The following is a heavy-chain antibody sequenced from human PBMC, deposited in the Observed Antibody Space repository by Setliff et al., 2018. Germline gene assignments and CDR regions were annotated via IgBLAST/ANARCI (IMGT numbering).Heavy chain of an antibody. V-gene: IGHV1-18*01. CDR2: ISAYTGKA. Sequence: ASVKVSCKASDYAFVSYGLSWMRQAPGQGLEWLGWISAYTGKADYAHNFQDRLTMTTDTSTNTAYMELRSLTSDDTAVYFCARAPRLEWILPTFDYWGQGTTVTVS. J-gene: IGHJ4*02. CDR1: DYAFVSYG. CDR3: ARAPRLEWILPTFDY. D-gene: IGHD3-3*01.